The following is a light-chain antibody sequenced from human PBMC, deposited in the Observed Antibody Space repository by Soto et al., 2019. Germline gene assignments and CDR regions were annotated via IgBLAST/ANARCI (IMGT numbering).Light chain of an antibody. J-gene: IGLJ1*01. Sequence: SYELTQPPSVSVAPGQTARITCGGTNIGRKSVHWYQQKPGQAPVVVVYDDRDRPSGIPERFSGSNSGNTAALTISGLRSEDEADYYCVSWDDSLSGLVFGTGTKLTVL. CDR1: NIGRKS. V-gene: IGLV3-21*02. CDR3: VSWDDSLSGLV. CDR2: DDR.